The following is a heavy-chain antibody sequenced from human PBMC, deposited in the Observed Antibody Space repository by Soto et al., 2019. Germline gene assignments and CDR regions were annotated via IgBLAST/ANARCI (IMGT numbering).Heavy chain of an antibody. CDR1: GGSFSGYY. V-gene: IGHV4-34*01. CDR2: INHSGST. Sequence: QVQLQQWGAGLLKPSETLSLTCAVYGGSFSGYYWSWIRQPPGKGLEWIGEINHSGSTNYNPSLKSRVTISVDTSKNQFSLKLSSVTAADTAVYYCARFEDCSSTSCYGGIPDAFDIWGQGTMVTVSS. D-gene: IGHD2-2*01. CDR3: ARFEDCSSTSCYGGIPDAFDI. J-gene: IGHJ3*02.